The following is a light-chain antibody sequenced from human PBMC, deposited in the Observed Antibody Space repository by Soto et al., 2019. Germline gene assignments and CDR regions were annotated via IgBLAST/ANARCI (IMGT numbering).Light chain of an antibody. CDR2: STS. CDR1: QGIRND. J-gene: IGKJ4*01. V-gene: IGKV1-6*01. CDR3: LQDYNYPIT. Sequence: AIQMTQSPSSLSASVGDRVTITCRASQGIRNDLGWYQQKPGKAPKVLIYSTSSLQSGVPSRFSGSGSGTDFTLTISGLQPEDCATYYCLQDYNYPITFGGGTKVDIK.